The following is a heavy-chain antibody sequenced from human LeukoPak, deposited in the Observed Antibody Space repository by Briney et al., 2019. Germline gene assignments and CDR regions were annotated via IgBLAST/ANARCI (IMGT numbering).Heavy chain of an antibody. D-gene: IGHD5-12*01. J-gene: IGHJ6*03. Sequence: PSETLSLTCTVSGGSISSHYWSWIRQPPGKGLEWIGCIYYSGSTNYNPSLKSRVTISVDTSKNQFSLKLSSVTAADTAVYYCARVSGYDFTYYYMDVWGKGTTVTVSS. CDR3: ARVSGYDFTYYYMDV. CDR1: GGSISSHY. V-gene: IGHV4-59*11. CDR2: IYYSGST.